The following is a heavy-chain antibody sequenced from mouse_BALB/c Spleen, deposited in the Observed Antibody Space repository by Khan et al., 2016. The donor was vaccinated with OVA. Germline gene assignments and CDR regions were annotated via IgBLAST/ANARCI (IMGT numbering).Heavy chain of an antibody. CDR3: ARDGSRYAMDY. J-gene: IGHJ4*01. D-gene: IGHD1-1*01. V-gene: IGHV1-87*01. Sequence: QVQLKQSGAELARPGASVKLSCKASGYRFTSYWMQWVKQRPGQGLEWIGAIYPGDGDTRYTQKFKGKATLTADKSSSTAYMQLSSLASEDSAVYYCARDGSRYAMDYWGQGTSVTVSS. CDR1: GYRFTSYW. CDR2: IYPGDGDT.